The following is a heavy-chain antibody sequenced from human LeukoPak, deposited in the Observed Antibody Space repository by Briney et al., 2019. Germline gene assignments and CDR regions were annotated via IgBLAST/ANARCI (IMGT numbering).Heavy chain of an antibody. D-gene: IGHD1-1*01. CDR2: ISGSGGST. CDR3: AKNDGNLPYYYYYLDV. V-gene: IGHV3-23*01. CDR1: GFTFSSYA. Sequence: GGSLRLSCAASGFTFSSYAMSWVRQAPGKGLEWVSAISGSGGSTYYADSVKGRFTISRDNSKKTLSLQMNSLRAEDTAVYYCAKNDGNLPYYYYYLDVWGKGTTVTVSS. J-gene: IGHJ6*03.